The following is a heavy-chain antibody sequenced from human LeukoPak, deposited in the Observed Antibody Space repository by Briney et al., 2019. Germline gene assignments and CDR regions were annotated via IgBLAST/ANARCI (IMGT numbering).Heavy chain of an antibody. CDR3: AREGRGSYQWNFDY. CDR2: ISYDGSNK. J-gene: IGHJ4*02. CDR1: GFTFSSYA. D-gene: IGHD1-26*01. V-gene: IGHV3-30*04. Sequence: GGSLRLSCAASGFTFSSYAMHWVRQAPGKGLEWVAVISYDGSNKYYADSVKGRFTISRDNSKNTLCLQMNSLRAEDTAVYYCAREGRGSYQWNFDYWGQGTLVTVSS.